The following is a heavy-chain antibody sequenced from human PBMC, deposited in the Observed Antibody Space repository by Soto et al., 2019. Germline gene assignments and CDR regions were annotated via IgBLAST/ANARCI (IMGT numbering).Heavy chain of an antibody. CDR1: GGSFSDYI. Sequence: QVQLQQSGAGLLKPSETLSLTCDVYGGSFSDYIWTWIRQTPGKGLQWIGQINHSGSANYNPSLKSRVTISVHTSSSQFSLEPSSVTAADTAVYYCARGLISGSHYSGGWYYFDSWGQGTQVTVSS. D-gene: IGHD1-26*01. CDR2: INHSGSA. V-gene: IGHV4-34*01. CDR3: ARGLISGSHYSGGWYYFDS. J-gene: IGHJ4*02.